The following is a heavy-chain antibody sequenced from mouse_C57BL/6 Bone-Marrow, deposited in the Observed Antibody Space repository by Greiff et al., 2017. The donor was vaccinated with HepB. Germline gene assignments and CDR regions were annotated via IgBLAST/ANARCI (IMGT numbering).Heavy chain of an antibody. D-gene: IGHD1-1*01. J-gene: IGHJ4*01. Sequence: QVQLQQSGPGLVQPSQSLSITCTVSGFSLTSYGVHWVRQSPGKGLEWLGVIWRGGSTDYNAAFISRLSISKDNSKSQVFFKMNSLQADDTAIYYCARKILAYAMDYWGQGTSVTVSS. CDR3: ARKILAYAMDY. CDR2: IWRGGST. CDR1: GFSLTSYG. V-gene: IGHV2-2*01.